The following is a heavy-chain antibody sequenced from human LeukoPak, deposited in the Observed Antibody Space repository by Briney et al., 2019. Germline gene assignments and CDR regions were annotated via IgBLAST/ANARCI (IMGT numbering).Heavy chain of an antibody. V-gene: IGHV3-74*01. CDR2: INSDGSST. D-gene: IGHD3-3*01. Sequence: GGSLRLSCAASGFTFSSYWMHWVRQAPGRGLVWVSRINSDGSSTSYADSVKGRFTISRDNAKNTLYLQMNSLRAEDTAVYYCARVAENLRSFDYWGQGTLVTVSS. CDR3: ARVAENLRSFDY. CDR1: GFTFSSYW. J-gene: IGHJ4*02.